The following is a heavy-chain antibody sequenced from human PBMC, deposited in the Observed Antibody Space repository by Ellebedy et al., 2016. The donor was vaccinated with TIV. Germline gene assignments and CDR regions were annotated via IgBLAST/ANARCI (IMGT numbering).Heavy chain of an antibody. CDR2: ISSSSSYI. D-gene: IGHD2-2*01. Sequence: PGGSLRLSCAASGFTFSSYSMNWVRQAPGKGLEWVSSISSSSSYIYYADSVKGRFTISRDNAKNSLYLQMNSLRAEDTAVYYCARDHQDSIVLVPAAIDYWGQGTLVTVSS. J-gene: IGHJ4*02. CDR3: ARDHQDSIVLVPAAIDY. V-gene: IGHV3-21*01. CDR1: GFTFSSYS.